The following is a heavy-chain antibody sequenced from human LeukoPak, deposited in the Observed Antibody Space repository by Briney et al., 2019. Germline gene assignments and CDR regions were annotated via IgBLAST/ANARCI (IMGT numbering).Heavy chain of an antibody. CDR1: GFTFSTYW. D-gene: IGHD3-22*01. Sequence: GGSLRLSCAASGFTFSTYWMHWVRQAPGKGLVWVSRINSAGSDITYADSVKGRFTISRDNARNTLFLQMNSLRAEDTAVYYCARTYYYDSSGYYAYFDYWGLGTQVTVSS. V-gene: IGHV3-74*01. CDR3: ARTYYYDSSGYYAYFDY. CDR2: INSAGSDI. J-gene: IGHJ4*02.